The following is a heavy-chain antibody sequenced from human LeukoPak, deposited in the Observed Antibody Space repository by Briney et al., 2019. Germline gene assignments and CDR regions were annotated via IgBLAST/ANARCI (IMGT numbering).Heavy chain of an antibody. D-gene: IGHD5-24*01. CDR1: GGSISSSNW. V-gene: IGHV4-4*02. CDR2: IYHSGST. CDR3: ARDHPYPVEMATMGPYDAFDI. Sequence: PSETLSLTCAVSGGSISSSNWWSWVRQPPGKGLEWIGEIYHSGSTNYNPSLKSRVTISVDKSKNQFSLKLSSVTAADTAVYYCARDHPYPVEMATMGPYDAFDIWGQGTMVTVSS. J-gene: IGHJ3*02.